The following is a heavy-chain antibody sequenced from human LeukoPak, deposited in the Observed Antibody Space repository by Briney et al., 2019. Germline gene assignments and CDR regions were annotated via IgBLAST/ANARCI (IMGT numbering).Heavy chain of an antibody. J-gene: IGHJ3*02. CDR1: GGSISSGGYY. D-gene: IGHD3-22*01. CDR2: IYYSGST. CDR3: ARYGDGVDYYDSSGYYPSAFDI. V-gene: IGHV4-31*03. Sequence: SQTLSLTCTVSGGSISSGGYYWSWIRQHPGKGLEWIGYIYYSGSTYYNPSLKSRVTISVDTSKNQFSLKLSSVTAADTVVYYCARYGDGVDYYDSSGYYPSAFDIWGQGTMVTVSS.